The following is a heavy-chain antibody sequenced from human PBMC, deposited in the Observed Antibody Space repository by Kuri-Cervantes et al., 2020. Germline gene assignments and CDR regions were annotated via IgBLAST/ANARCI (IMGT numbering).Heavy chain of an antibody. CDR3: ARDSIAVRPGWFDP. V-gene: IGHV3-30*02. D-gene: IGHD6-6*01. Sequence: GESLKISCAASGFTSSSYGMRWVRLALGKGLEWVAFIGYDGGDKFHADSLRGRFTISRDNSKNTLYLQMNSLRAEDTAVYYCARDSIAVRPGWFDPWGQGTLVTVSS. CDR2: IGYDGGDK. CDR1: GFTSSSYG. J-gene: IGHJ5*02.